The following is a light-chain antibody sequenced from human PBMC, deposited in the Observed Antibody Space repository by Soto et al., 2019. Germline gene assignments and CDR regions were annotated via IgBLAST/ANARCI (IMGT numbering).Light chain of an antibody. J-gene: IGLJ1*01. CDR3: QSYDSSLGGSYV. Sequence: QSVLTQPPSVSGAPGQRVTISCTGSSSNIGAGFDVHWYQQLPGTAPRLLIYGNHRPSGVPDRFSGSKSGTSASLAITGLQAEDEADYYCQSYDSSLGGSYVFGTGTKVTVL. CDR2: GN. V-gene: IGLV1-40*01. CDR1: SSNIGAGFD.